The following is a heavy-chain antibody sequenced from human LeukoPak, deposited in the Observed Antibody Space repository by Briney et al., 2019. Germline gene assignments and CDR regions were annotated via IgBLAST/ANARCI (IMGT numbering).Heavy chain of an antibody. J-gene: IGHJ6*03. CDR2: IIPIVGTA. V-gene: IGHV1-69*05. CDR3: ARAEYSANYYMDV. D-gene: IGHD5-12*01. Sequence: SVKVSCKASGGTFSSYAISWVRQAPGQGLEWVGGIIPIVGTANYAQKFQGRVTITTDESTSTAYMELSSLRSEDTAVYYCARAEYSANYYMDVWGKGTTVTVSS. CDR1: GGTFSSYA.